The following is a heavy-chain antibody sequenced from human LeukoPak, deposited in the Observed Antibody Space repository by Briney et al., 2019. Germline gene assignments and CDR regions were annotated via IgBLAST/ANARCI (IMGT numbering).Heavy chain of an antibody. CDR2: INHSGGSI. J-gene: IGHJ6*03. V-gene: IGHV1-46*01. Sequence: ASVKVSCKASGYTFTSYYMHWVRQAPGQGLEWMGIINHSGGSISYAQKFQGRVTMTRDMSTSTVYMELSSLRSEDTAVYYCARGPLDRRLGANYYMDVWGKGTTVTVSS. D-gene: IGHD3-22*01. CDR3: ARGPLDRRLGANYYMDV. CDR1: GYTFTSYY.